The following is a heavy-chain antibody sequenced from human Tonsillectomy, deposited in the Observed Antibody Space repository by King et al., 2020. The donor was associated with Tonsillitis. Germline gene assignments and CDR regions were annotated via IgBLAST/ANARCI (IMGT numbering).Heavy chain of an antibody. D-gene: IGHD2-15*01. J-gene: IGHJ6*02. CDR1: GFTFEDYA. V-gene: IGHV3-9*01. CDR3: AKDKGPIVVVVAAKYYYYGMDV. CDR2: ISWNSGSI. Sequence: VQLVESGGGLVQPGRSLRLSCAASGFTFEDYAMHWVRQAPGKGLEWVSGISWNSGSIGYADSVKGRFTISRDNAKNSLYLQMNSLRAEDTALYYCAKDKGPIVVVVAAKYYYYGMDVWGQGTTVTVSS.